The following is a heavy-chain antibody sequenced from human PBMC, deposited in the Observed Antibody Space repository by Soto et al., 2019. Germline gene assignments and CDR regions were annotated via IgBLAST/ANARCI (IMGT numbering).Heavy chain of an antibody. CDR1: GGTFSSYA. CDR3: SVVVPAPSDYCDY. CDR2: IIPIFGTA. Sequence: SVKVSCKASGGTFSSYAISWVRQAPGQGLEWMGGIIPIFGTANYAQKFQGRVTITADESTSTAYMELSSLRSEDTAVYYCSVVVPAPSDYCDYWGQGTLVTVSS. D-gene: IGHD2-2*01. J-gene: IGHJ4*02. V-gene: IGHV1-69*13.